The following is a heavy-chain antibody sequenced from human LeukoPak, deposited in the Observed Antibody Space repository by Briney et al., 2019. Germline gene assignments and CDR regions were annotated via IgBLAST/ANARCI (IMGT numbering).Heavy chain of an antibody. CDR1: GFTSSSYW. J-gene: IGHJ3*02. CDR3: AKDVWLRSNAFDI. D-gene: IGHD5-12*01. CDR2: IKQDGSEK. V-gene: IGHV3-7*01. Sequence: GGSLRLSCAASGFTSSSYWMSWVRQAPGKGLEWVANIKQDGSEKYYVDSVKGRFTISRDNAKNSLYLQMNSLRAEDTAVYYCAKDVWLRSNAFDIWGQGTMVTVSS.